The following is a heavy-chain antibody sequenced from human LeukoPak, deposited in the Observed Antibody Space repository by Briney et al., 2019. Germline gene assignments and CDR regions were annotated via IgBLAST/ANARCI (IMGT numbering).Heavy chain of an antibody. Sequence: PGGSLRLSCAASGFTFSRYGMHWVRQAPVKGLEWVAFIRFDGSTKFCADSVKGRFTISRDDAKNTLYLQMNSLRAEDTAVYYCVRGGESTWSWGQGTLVTVSS. CDR2: IRFDGSTK. J-gene: IGHJ5*02. D-gene: IGHD2-15*01. CDR3: VRGGESTWS. CDR1: GFTFSRYG. V-gene: IGHV3-30*02.